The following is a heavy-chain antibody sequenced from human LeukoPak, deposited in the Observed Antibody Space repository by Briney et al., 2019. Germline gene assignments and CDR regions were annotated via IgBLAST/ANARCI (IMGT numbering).Heavy chain of an antibody. CDR2: IYCGDSDT. J-gene: IGHJ4*02. CDR3: ARGVGYGGTYFNY. Sequence: GESLKISCKGSGYSFISYWIGWVRQKPGKGLEWMGIIYCGDSDTRYSPSFQGQVTISADKSISTAYLQWSSLKASDTAMYYCARGVGYGGTYFNYWGQGTLATVSS. D-gene: IGHD2-15*01. CDR1: GYSFISYW. V-gene: IGHV5-51*01.